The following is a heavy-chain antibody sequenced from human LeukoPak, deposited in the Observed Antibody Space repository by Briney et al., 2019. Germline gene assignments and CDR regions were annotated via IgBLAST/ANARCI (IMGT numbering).Heavy chain of an antibody. CDR1: GFTFSSHA. V-gene: IGHV3-64*01. Sequence: PGGSLRLSCAASGFTFSSHAMHWVRQAPGKGLEYVSAISSNGGSTYYANSVKGKFTISRDNSKNTLYLQMGSLRAEDMAVYYCARGGYYDSSGSSAYWGQGTLVTVSS. CDR3: ARGGYYDSSGSSAY. J-gene: IGHJ4*02. D-gene: IGHD3-22*01. CDR2: ISSNGGST.